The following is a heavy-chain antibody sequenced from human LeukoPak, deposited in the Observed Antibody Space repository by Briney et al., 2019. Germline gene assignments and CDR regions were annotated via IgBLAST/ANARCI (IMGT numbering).Heavy chain of an antibody. D-gene: IGHD3-10*01. V-gene: IGHV4-31*03. CDR1: GGSVSSGNYY. Sequence: SETLSLTCSVSGGSVSSGNYYWSWIRQHPGKGLEWIGYIYYSGSTYYNPSLKSRVTISVDTSENQFSLKLSSVTAADTAVYYCATAGYGSGDYYYYGMDVWGQGTTVTVSS. J-gene: IGHJ6*02. CDR3: ATAGYGSGDYYYYGMDV. CDR2: IYYSGST.